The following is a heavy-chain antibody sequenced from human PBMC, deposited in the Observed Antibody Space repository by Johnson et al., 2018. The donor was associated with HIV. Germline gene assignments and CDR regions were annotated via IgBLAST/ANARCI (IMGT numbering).Heavy chain of an antibody. J-gene: IGHJ3*02. CDR3: ARDRAIVVAYDAFDI. CDR1: GFTFSNYA. CDR2: ISYDGSDE. D-gene: IGHD3-22*01. V-gene: IGHV3-30*04. Sequence: QVLLVESGGGLVQPGGSLRLSCAASGFTFSNYAMHWVRQAPGRGLEWVAVISYDGSDEYYADSVRGRFTISRDNSKNTLYLQMNSLRPEDTAVYYCARDRAIVVAYDAFDIWGQGTMVTVSS.